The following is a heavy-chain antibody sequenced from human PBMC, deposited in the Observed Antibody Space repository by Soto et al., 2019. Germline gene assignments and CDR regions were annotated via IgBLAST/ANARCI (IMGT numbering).Heavy chain of an antibody. CDR3: ARLSCSGGSCYEVTAFDI. D-gene: IGHD2-15*01. Sequence: PGESLKISCKGSGYSFTSYWIGWVRQMPGKGLEWMGIIYPGDSDTRYSPSFQGQVTISADKSISTAYLQWSSLKASDTAMYYCARLSCSGGSCYEVTAFDIWGQRTMVTVSS. CDR2: IYPGDSDT. V-gene: IGHV5-51*01. J-gene: IGHJ3*02. CDR1: GYSFTSYW.